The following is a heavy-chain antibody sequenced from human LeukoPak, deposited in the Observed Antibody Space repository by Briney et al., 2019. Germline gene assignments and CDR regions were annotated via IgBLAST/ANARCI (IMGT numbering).Heavy chain of an antibody. Sequence: GGSLRLSCVVSGFAFSNYSMRRVRLAPGKGLEWVSSISNSGSHIYDADSVKGRFTISRDNAKNSLFLQMNSLRAEDAAVYYCATLLLGPTEDYWGQGTLVTVSS. CDR2: ISNSGSHI. V-gene: IGHV3-21*01. D-gene: IGHD3-16*01. CDR1: GFAFSNYS. CDR3: ATLLLGPTEDY. J-gene: IGHJ4*02.